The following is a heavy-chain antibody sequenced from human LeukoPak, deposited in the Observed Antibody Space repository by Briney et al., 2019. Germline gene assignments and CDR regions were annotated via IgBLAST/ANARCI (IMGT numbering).Heavy chain of an antibody. D-gene: IGHD1-26*01. CDR2: ISYDGMNN. J-gene: IGHJ3*02. V-gene: IGHV3-30*18. CDR3: AKDRYSGSYHDDFDI. Sequence: GRSRRLSCAASRFTFSSYGMHWVRQAPGKGLEWLAVISYDGMNNYYADTVNVRFTISRDNAKNTLYLQMNSRRAEDTDVYYCAKDRYSGSYHDDFDIWGQGTMVTVSS. CDR1: RFTFSSYG.